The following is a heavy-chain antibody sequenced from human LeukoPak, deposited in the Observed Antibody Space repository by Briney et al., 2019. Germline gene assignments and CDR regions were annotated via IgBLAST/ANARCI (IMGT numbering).Heavy chain of an antibody. Sequence: ASVMVSCKASGYTFTSYAMNWVRQAPGQGLEWMGWINTNTGNPTYAQGFTGRFVFSLDTSVSTAYLQISSLKAEDTAVYYCARQLEWLHKRGSDYWGQGTLVTVSS. J-gene: IGHJ4*02. V-gene: IGHV7-4-1*02. CDR3: ARQLEWLHKRGSDY. CDR2: INTNTGNP. CDR1: GYTFTSYA. D-gene: IGHD5-12*01.